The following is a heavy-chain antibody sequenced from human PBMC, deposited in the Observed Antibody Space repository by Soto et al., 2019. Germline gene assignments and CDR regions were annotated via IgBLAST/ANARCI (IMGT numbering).Heavy chain of an antibody. J-gene: IGHJ6*03. CDR2: IYYSGST. V-gene: IGHV4-59*01. CDR1: GGSISSYY. CDR3: ARAHPFGVVTYYYYYYMDV. D-gene: IGHD3-3*01. Sequence: SETLSLTCTVSGGSISSYYWSWIRQPPGKGLEWIGYIYYSGSTNYNPSLKSRVTISVDTSKNQFSLKLSSVTAADTAVYYCARAHPFGVVTYYYYYYMDVWGKGTTVTVSS.